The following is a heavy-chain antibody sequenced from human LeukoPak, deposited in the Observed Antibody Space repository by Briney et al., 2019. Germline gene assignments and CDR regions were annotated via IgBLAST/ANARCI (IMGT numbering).Heavy chain of an antibody. J-gene: IGHJ4*02. CDR1: GFSFSNYW. D-gene: IGHD5-18*01. Sequence: GGSLRLCCEASGFSFSNYWMSWVRQAPGKGLEWVAVISYDGSNKYYADSVKGRFTISRDNSKNTLYLQMNSLRAEDTAVYYCAKDQYSYGSLYYFDYWGQGTLVTVSS. CDR3: AKDQYSYGSLYYFDY. CDR2: ISYDGSNK. V-gene: IGHV3-30*18.